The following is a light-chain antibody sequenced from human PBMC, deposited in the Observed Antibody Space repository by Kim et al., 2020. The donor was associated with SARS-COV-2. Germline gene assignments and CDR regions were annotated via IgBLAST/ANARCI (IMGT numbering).Light chain of an antibody. CDR2: DVS. V-gene: IGLV2-11*01. J-gene: IGLJ2*01. Sequence: GQSVTISCTGTSSDVGGYNYVSWYQQHPGKAPKLMIYDVSKRPSGVPDRFSGSKSGNTASLTISGLQAEYEADYYCCSYAGSYTLVFGGGTKLTVL. CDR1: SSDVGGYNY. CDR3: CSYAGSYTLV.